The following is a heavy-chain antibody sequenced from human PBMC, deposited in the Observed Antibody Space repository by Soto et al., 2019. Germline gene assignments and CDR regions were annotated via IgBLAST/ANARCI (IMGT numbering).Heavy chain of an antibody. V-gene: IGHV3-23*01. J-gene: IGHJ5*01. Sequence: EVQLLESGGGLVQPGGSLRLSCAASGFTFSSYVMSWVRQAPGKGLEWVSAISGGHTTYYADSVKGRFTISRDNSKNTLYLQMNSLRAEDTALYYSAKDYESESYSGKYAIDSWGQGTLVSVST. D-gene: IGHD1-26*01. CDR3: AKDYESESYSGKYAIDS. CDR2: ISGGHTT. CDR1: GFTFSSYV.